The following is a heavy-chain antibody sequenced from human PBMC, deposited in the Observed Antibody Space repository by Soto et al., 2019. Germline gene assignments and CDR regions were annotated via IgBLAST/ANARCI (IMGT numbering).Heavy chain of an antibody. Sequence: GGSLRLSCEASGFTFSGYTMSWVRQAPRKGLEWVSAVSGSGDTTYYADSVKGRFTISRDNSQNTLYLQMNSLKADDSAVYYCARDEHDSSGYYYDYWGQVTPVTVSS. J-gene: IGHJ4*02. CDR1: GFTFSGYT. V-gene: IGHV3-23*01. D-gene: IGHD3-22*01. CDR3: ARDEHDSSGYYYDY. CDR2: VSGSGDTT.